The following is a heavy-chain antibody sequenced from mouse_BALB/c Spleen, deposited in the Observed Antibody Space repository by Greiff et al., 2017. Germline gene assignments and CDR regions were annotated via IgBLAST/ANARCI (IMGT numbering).Heavy chain of an antibody. CDR1: GSSIPGGYY. Sequence: VQLKESGPGLVKPSQPRSLTASVMGSSIPGGYYWNWIRQLPGNKLEWMGYISYDGSNNYNPSLKNRISITRDTSKNQFFLKLNSVTNEDTATYYCARDGDFDYWGQGTTLTVSS. CDR2: ISYDGSN. J-gene: IGHJ2*01. CDR3: ARDGDFDY. V-gene: IGHV3-6*02.